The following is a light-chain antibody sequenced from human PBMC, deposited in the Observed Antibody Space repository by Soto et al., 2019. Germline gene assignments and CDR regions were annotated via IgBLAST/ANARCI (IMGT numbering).Light chain of an antibody. CDR3: HQSYSNPPLT. J-gene: IGKJ4*01. Sequence: DIQMTQSPSSLSASVGDRVTITCRASQSINTYLNWYQQKPGKAPKLLIYVASTLQSGVPSRFRGSESGTDFTLNINSLQPEDFATYYRHQSYSNPPLTFGGGTKVEIK. CDR2: VAS. CDR1: QSINTY. V-gene: IGKV1-39*01.